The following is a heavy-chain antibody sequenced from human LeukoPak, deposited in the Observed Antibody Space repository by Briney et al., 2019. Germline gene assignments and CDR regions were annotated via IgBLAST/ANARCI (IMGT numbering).Heavy chain of an antibody. V-gene: IGHV5-51*01. CDR2: IYPGDSDT. CDR3: ARRILSSPDWFDP. D-gene: IGHD2-15*01. J-gene: IGHJ5*02. Sequence: GESLQISCKGSGYSFTSYWIGWVRQMPGKGLEWMGIIYPGDSDTRYSPSFQGQVTISADKSISTAYLQWSSLKASDTAMYYCARRILSSPDWFDPWGQGTLVTVSS. CDR1: GYSFTSYW.